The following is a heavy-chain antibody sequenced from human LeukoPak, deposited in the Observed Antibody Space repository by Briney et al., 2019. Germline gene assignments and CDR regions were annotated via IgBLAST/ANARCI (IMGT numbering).Heavy chain of an antibody. CDR1: GYTFTGYY. D-gene: IGHD2-15*01. J-gene: IGHJ4*02. CDR2: INPNSGGT. Sequence: GASVKVSCKASGYTFTGYYMHWVRQAPGQGLEWMGWINPNSGGTKYAQKFQGRVTMTRDTSISTTYMELSSLGSDDTAVYYCARVSTVAATFDYWGQGTLVTVSS. CDR3: ARVSTVAATFDY. V-gene: IGHV1-2*02.